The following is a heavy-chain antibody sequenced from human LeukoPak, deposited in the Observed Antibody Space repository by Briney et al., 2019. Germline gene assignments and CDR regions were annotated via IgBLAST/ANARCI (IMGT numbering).Heavy chain of an antibody. J-gene: IGHJ5*02. CDR3: ARDSGSGGP. CDR2: IKPDGSEK. CDR1: GFTFSNYW. D-gene: IGHD6-19*01. V-gene: IGHV3-7*01. Sequence: GGSLRLSCAASGFTFSNYWMSWVRQAPGKGLEWVAHIKPDGSEKNYVDSVKGRFTLFRDDAKNSVYLQMNSLRVEDTAVYYCARDSGSGGPWGQGTPVTVSS.